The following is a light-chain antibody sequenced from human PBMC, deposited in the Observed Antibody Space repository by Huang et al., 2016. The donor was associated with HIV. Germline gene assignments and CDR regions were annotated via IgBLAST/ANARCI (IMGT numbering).Light chain of an antibody. CDR2: DAS. V-gene: IGKV3-11*01. Sequence: EIVLTQSPATLSLSPGDRATLSCRASQTVSTFLAWYQQRPGQAPRLLLYDASTRAADIPSRFIVSGSGTDFTLTISSLEPEDFAVYFCQERTNWPLTFGPGTKVDIK. J-gene: IGKJ3*01. CDR3: QERTNWPLT. CDR1: QTVSTF.